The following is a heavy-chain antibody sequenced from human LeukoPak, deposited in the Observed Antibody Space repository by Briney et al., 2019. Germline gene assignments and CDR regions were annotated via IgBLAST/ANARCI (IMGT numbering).Heavy chain of an antibody. CDR2: ISAYNGNT. Sequence: GASVKVSCKASGYTFTCYGISWVRQAPGQGLEWMGWISAYNGNTNYAQKLQGRVTMTTDTSTSTAYMELRSLRSDDTAVYYCARDQGSSSWSQHYYYGMDVWGQGTTVTVSS. D-gene: IGHD6-13*01. J-gene: IGHJ6*02. V-gene: IGHV1-18*01. CDR1: GYTFTCYG. CDR3: ARDQGSSSWSQHYYYGMDV.